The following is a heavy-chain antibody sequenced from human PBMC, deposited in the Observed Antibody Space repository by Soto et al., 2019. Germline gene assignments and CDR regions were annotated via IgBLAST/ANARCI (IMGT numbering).Heavy chain of an antibody. CDR3: ARGVAFLDY. D-gene: IGHD2-15*01. CDR1: GYTFSSYA. J-gene: IGHJ4*02. V-gene: IGHV1-3*01. CDR2: IHAGNGNT. Sequence: VASVQVSCKASGYTFSSYAIHWVRQAPGQGLEWMGWIHAGNGNTKYSHSFQGRVTISRDTSATTAYMELNSLRSEDTAVYYCARGVAFLDYWGPGTLVIVSS.